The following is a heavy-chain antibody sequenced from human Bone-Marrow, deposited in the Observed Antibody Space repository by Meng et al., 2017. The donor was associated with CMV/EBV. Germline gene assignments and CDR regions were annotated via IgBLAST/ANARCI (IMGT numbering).Heavy chain of an antibody. CDR1: GFTFDDYG. V-gene: IGHV3-20*04. CDR2: INWNGGST. CDR3: ARQWEFVSPLAH. Sequence: GGSLRLSCAASGFTFDDYGMSWVRQAPGKGLEWVSGINWNGGSTGYADSVKGRFTISRDNAKNTLYLQMNSLRDEDTAVYYCARQWEFVSPLAHWGQGTLVTVSS. J-gene: IGHJ4*02. D-gene: IGHD1-26*01.